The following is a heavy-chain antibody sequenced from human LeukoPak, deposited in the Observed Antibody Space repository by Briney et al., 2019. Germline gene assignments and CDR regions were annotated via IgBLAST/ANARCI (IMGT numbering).Heavy chain of an antibody. CDR1: GGSISSYY. D-gene: IGHD3-22*01. V-gene: IGHV4-59*01. Sequence: SETLSLTCTVSGGSISSYYWSWIRQPPGKGLEWIGYIYYSGSTYYNPSLRSRVTIPVDTSKNQFSLKLSSVTAADTAVYYCARSSEGRYYYDSSGFSYYYYYMDVWGKGTTVTISS. CDR3: ARSSEGRYYYDSSGFSYYYYYMDV. CDR2: IYYSGST. J-gene: IGHJ6*03.